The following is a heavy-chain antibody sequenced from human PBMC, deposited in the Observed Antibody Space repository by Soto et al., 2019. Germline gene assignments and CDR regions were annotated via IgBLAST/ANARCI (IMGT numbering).Heavy chain of an antibody. D-gene: IGHD2-2*01. Sequence: VKVSCKASGYTFTSYGISWVRQAPGQGLEWMGWISAYNGNTNYAQKLQGRVTMTTDTSTSTAYMELRSLRSDDTAVYYCAGDSGRYCSSTSCYAGYWGQGTLVTVSS. CDR1: GYTFTSYG. CDR3: AGDSGRYCSSTSCYAGY. J-gene: IGHJ4*02. CDR2: ISAYNGNT. V-gene: IGHV1-18*01.